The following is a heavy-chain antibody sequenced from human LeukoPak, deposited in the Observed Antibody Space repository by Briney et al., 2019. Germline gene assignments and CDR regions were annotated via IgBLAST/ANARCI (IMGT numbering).Heavy chain of an antibody. J-gene: IGHJ6*03. D-gene: IGHD3-10*01. CDR3: ARTKRGYYGSGSYRYYYYYMDV. CDR2: INHSGST. Sequence: SETLSLTCVVYGGSFSGYYWSWIRQPPGKGLEGIGEINHSGSTNYNPSLKSRVTISVDTSKNQFSLKLSSVTAADTAVYYCARTKRGYYGSGSYRYYYYYMDVWGKGTTVTISS. V-gene: IGHV4-34*01. CDR1: GGSFSGYY.